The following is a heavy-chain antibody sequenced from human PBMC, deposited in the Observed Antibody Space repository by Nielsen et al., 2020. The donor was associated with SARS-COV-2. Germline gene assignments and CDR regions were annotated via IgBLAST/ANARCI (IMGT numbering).Heavy chain of an antibody. CDR1: GGSFRGYF. V-gene: IGHV4-34*01. J-gene: IGHJ6*02. D-gene: IGHD3-10*01. CDR2: IDQNGRI. CDR3: ARKRYGELSFNPYYATDV. Sequence: SETLSLTCAVYGGSFRGYFWSWIRQTPTKGLEWIGEIDQNGRIDYNPSLQSRVSILEDTYRRTFSLRMTSVTAADTAVYYCARKRYGELSFNPYYATDVWGQVTTVTVSS.